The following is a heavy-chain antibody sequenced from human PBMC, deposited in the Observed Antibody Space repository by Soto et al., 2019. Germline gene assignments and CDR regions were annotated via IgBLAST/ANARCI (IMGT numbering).Heavy chain of an antibody. CDR2: IIPIFGTA. CDR1: GGTFSSYA. D-gene: IGHD3-22*01. Sequence: GASVKVSCKASGGTFSSYAISWVRQAPGQGLEWMGGIIPIFGTANYAQKFQGRVTITADESTSTACMELSSLRSEDTAVYYCARSAPYYYDSSGYYSWFDPWGQGTLVTVSS. CDR3: ARSAPYYYDSSGYYSWFDP. V-gene: IGHV1-69*13. J-gene: IGHJ5*02.